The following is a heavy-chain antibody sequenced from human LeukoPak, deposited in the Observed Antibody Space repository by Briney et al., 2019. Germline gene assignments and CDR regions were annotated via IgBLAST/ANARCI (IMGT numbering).Heavy chain of an antibody. CDR1: GFTFGDYA. CDR3: TRDGVPYYYDSSGYFSWFDP. Sequence: GSLRLSCTASGFTFGDYAMSWVRQAPGKGLEWVGFIRSKAYGGTTEYAASVKGRFTIPRDDSKSIAYLQMNSLKTEDTAVYYCTRDGVPYYYDSSGYFSWFDPWGQGTLVTVSS. D-gene: IGHD3-22*01. J-gene: IGHJ5*02. V-gene: IGHV3-49*04. CDR2: IRSKAYGGTT.